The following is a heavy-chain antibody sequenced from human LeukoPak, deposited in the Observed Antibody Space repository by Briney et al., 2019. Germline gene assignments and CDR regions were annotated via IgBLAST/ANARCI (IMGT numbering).Heavy chain of an antibody. J-gene: IGHJ5*02. CDR1: GFTFSSYS. CDR2: ISTSSSYI. Sequence: GGSLRLSCAASGFTFSSYSMNWVRQAPGKGLEWVSSISTSSSYIYYADSVKGRFTISRDNAKNSLYLQMNSLRAEDTAVYYCARDGSGYYDILTGYYGWFDPWGQGTLVTVSS. CDR3: ARDGSGYYDILTGYYGWFDP. D-gene: IGHD3-9*01. V-gene: IGHV3-21*01.